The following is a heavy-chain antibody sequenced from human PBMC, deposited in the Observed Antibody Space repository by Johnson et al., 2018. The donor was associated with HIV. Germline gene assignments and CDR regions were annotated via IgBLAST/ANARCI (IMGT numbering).Heavy chain of an antibody. CDR2: GGNK. CDR3: AKVLYDFWSGYYGAFDI. J-gene: IGHJ3*02. Sequence: GGNKYYADSVKGRFTISRDNAKNSLYLQMNSLRAEDTALYYCAKVLYDFWSGYYGAFDIWGQGTMVTVSS. V-gene: IGHV3-20*03. D-gene: IGHD3-3*01.